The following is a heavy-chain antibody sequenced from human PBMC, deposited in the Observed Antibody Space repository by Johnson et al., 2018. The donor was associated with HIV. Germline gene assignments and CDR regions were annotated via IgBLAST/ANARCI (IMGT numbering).Heavy chain of an antibody. CDR1: GFTFDDYA. J-gene: IGHJ3*02. Sequence: VQLVESGGGLVQPGRSLRLSCAASGFTFDDYAMHWVRQATGKGLEWVSAIGTTGDTYYLGSVKGRFTISRENAKNSLYLQVNSLRAGDTALYYCARGSYDGDAFDIWGQGTMVTVSS. D-gene: IGHD1-26*01. CDR2: IGTTGDT. CDR3: ARGSYDGDAFDI. V-gene: IGHV3-13*01.